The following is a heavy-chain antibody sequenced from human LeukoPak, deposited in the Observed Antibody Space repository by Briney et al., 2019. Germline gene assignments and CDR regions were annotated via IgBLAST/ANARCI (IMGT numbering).Heavy chain of an antibody. D-gene: IGHD1-26*01. V-gene: IGHV3-7*01. Sequence: GGSLRLSCAASGFTFSTYWMSWVRQAPRKGLEWVANIKEDGSAKYYVDSVKGRFTISRDNAKNSLYLQMDSLRAEDTAVYYCASLLSGSNQINDYWGQGTLVTVSS. J-gene: IGHJ4*02. CDR3: ASLLSGSNQINDY. CDR1: GFTFSTYW. CDR2: IKEDGSAK.